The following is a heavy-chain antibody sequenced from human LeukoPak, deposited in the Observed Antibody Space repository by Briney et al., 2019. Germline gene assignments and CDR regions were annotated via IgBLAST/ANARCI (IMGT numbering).Heavy chain of an antibody. CDR1: GGSISSYY. Sequence: SETLSLTCTVSGGSISSYYWSWIRQPAGKGLEWIGRIYTSGSTNYNPSLKGRVTMSVDTSKNQFSLRLSSVTAADTAVYYCARDCSGGSCYSLDPWGQGTLVTVSS. J-gene: IGHJ5*02. V-gene: IGHV4-4*07. CDR3: ARDCSGGSCYSLDP. D-gene: IGHD2-15*01. CDR2: IYTSGST.